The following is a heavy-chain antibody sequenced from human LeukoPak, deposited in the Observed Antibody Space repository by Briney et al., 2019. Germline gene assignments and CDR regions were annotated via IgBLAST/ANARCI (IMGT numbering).Heavy chain of an antibody. D-gene: IGHD1-1*01. V-gene: IGHV3-9*01. CDR3: AKAVAGTTGYAFDI. CDR1: GFTFDDYA. Sequence: PGGSLRLSCAASGFTFDDYAMHWVRQAPGKGLEWVSGISWNSGSIGYADSVKGRFTISRDNAKNSLYLQMNSLRAEDTALYYCAKAVAGTTGYAFDIWGQGTMVTVSS. CDR2: ISWNSGSI. J-gene: IGHJ3*02.